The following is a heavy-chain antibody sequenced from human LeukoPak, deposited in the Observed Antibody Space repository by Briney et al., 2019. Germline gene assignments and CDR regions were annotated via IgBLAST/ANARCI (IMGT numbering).Heavy chain of an antibody. V-gene: IGHV1-18*01. D-gene: IGHD1-26*01. CDR1: GYTFTSYG. Sequence: ASVKVSYKASGYTFTSYGISWVRQAPGQGLEWMGWISAYNGNTNYAQKLQGRVTMTTDTSTSTAYMELRSLRSDDTAVYYCARDTNLQWELLWWGQGTLVTVSS. J-gene: IGHJ4*02. CDR2: ISAYNGNT. CDR3: ARDTNLQWELLW.